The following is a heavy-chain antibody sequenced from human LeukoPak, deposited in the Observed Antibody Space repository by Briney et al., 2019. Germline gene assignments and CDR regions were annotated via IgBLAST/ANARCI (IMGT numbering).Heavy chain of an antibody. V-gene: IGHV4-59*01. CDR3: AKNRGFGNWARWFDP. D-gene: IGHD3-10*01. CDR1: GGSISSYY. Sequence: SETLSLTCTVSGGSISSYYWSWIRQPPGKGLEWIGYIYYSGSTNYNPSLKSRVNISVDTSKNQFSLKLSSVTAADTAVYYCAKNRGFGNWARWFDPWGQGTLVPVSS. J-gene: IGHJ5*02. CDR2: IYYSGST.